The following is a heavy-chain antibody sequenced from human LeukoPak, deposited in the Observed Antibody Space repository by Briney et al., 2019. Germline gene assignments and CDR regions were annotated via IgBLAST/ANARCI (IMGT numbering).Heavy chain of an antibody. J-gene: IGHJ4*02. CDR2: ISGSGGGT. D-gene: IGHD4-17*01. V-gene: IGHV3-23*01. CDR3: ARDPKDYGKLFDY. CDR1: GFTFSSYA. Sequence: GGSLRLSCAASGFTFSSYAMSWVRQAPGKGLEWVSAISGSGGGTYYADSVKGRFTISRDNSKNTLYLQMNSLRAEDTAVYYCARDPKDYGKLFDYWGQGTLVTVSS.